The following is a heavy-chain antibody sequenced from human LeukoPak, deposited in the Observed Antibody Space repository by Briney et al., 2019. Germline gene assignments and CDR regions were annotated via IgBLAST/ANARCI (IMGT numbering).Heavy chain of an antibody. D-gene: IGHD6-6*01. J-gene: IGHJ4*02. CDR1: GFTFSSYA. CDR2: ISGSGGST. V-gene: IGHV3-23*01. Sequence: GGSLRLSCAASGFTFSSYAMSWVRQAPGKGLEWVSAISGSGGSTYYADSVKGRSTISRDNSKNTLYLQMNSLRAEDTAVYYCAKVYSSSSRGFDYWGQGTLVTVSS. CDR3: AKVYSSSSRGFDY.